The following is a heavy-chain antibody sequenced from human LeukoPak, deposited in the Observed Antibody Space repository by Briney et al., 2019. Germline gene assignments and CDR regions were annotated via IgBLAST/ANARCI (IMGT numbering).Heavy chain of an antibody. J-gene: IGHJ4*02. Sequence: GRSLRLSCAASGFTFSSYAMHWVRQAPGKGLEWVAVISYDGSNKYYADSVKGRFTISRDNSKNTLYPQMNSLRAEDTAVYYCARDPKGYSYGGFFDYWGQGTLVTVSS. V-gene: IGHV3-30*01. CDR2: ISYDGSNK. CDR1: GFTFSSYA. CDR3: ARDPKGYSYGGFFDY. D-gene: IGHD5-18*01.